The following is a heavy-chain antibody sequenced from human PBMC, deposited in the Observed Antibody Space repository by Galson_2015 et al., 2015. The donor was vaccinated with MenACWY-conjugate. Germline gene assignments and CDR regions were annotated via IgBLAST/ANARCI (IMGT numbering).Heavy chain of an antibody. CDR3: ARDQVAWFGELLPEYYFDY. CDR1: GFTFSDYY. CDR2: ISSSSSYT. Sequence: SLRLSCAASGFTFSDYYMSWIRQAPGKGLEWVSYISSSSSYTNYADSVKGRFTISRDNAKNSLYLQMNSLRAEDTAVYYCARDQVAWFGELLPEYYFDYWGQGTLVTVSS. V-gene: IGHV3-11*05. J-gene: IGHJ4*02. D-gene: IGHD3-10*01.